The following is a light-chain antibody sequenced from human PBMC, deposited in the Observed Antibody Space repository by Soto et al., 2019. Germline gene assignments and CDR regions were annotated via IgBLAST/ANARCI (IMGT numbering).Light chain of an antibody. Sequence: EIVMTQSPATLSVSPGERATLSCRASQSVSSYLAWYQQKPGQAPRLLIYDASNRATGIPARFSGSGSGTDFTLTVSSLEPEDSAVYYCQQRSSSITFGQGTRLEI. J-gene: IGKJ5*01. CDR1: QSVSSY. CDR3: QQRSSSIT. CDR2: DAS. V-gene: IGKV3-11*01.